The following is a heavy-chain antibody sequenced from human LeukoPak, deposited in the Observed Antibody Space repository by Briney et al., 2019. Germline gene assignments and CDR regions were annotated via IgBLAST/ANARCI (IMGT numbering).Heavy chain of an antibody. Sequence: PSETLSLTYTVSGGSISSYYWSWIRQPPGKGLEWIGYIYYSGSTNYNPSLKSRVTISVDTSKNQFSLKLSSVTAADTAVYYCAASVGWFDPWGRGTLVTVSS. D-gene: IGHD2-2*01. J-gene: IGHJ5*02. CDR3: AASVGWFDP. CDR2: IYYSGST. CDR1: GGSISSYY. V-gene: IGHV4-59*01.